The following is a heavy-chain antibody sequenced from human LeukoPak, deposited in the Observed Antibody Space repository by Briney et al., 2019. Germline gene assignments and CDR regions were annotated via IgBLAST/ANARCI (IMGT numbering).Heavy chain of an antibody. J-gene: IGHJ4*02. D-gene: IGHD1-26*01. V-gene: IGHV3-23*01. Sequence: GGSLRLSCAASGFTFSNYAMTWVRQAPGKGLEWVSGISGSGGSPYYADSVKGRFTTSRDNSKNTLYLQMTSLRAEDTAVYYCAKDRGGNYLFYLDYWGQGTLATVSS. CDR3: AKDRGGNYLFYLDY. CDR2: ISGSGGSP. CDR1: GFTFSNYA.